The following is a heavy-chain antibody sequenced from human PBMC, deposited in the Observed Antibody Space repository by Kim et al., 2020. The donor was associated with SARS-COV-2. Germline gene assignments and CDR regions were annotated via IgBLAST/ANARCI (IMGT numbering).Heavy chain of an antibody. CDR3: ARVEEYSRDAFDI. V-gene: IGHV4-34*01. D-gene: IGHD2-21*01. Sequence: SETLSLTCAVYGGSFSGYYWSWIRQPPGKGLEWIGEINHSGSTNYNPSLKSRVTISVDTSKNQFSLKLSSVTAADTAVYYCARVEEYSRDAFDIWGQGTMVTVSS. J-gene: IGHJ3*02. CDR1: GGSFSGYY. CDR2: INHSGST.